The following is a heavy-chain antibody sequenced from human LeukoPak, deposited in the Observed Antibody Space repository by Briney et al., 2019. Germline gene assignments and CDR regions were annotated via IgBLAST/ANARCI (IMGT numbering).Heavy chain of an antibody. J-gene: IGHJ4*02. CDR1: GFTFSSHW. D-gene: IGHD3-9*01. CDR2: IKEDGSEK. CDR3: ATHGYSELRYFDWSTNE. Sequence: GGSLRLSCVVSGFTFSSHWMSWVRQAPGKGLEWVANIKEDGSEKYYVDSVKGRFTISRDNTKKSLYLQMDSLRAEDTAVYYCATHGYSELRYFDWSTNEWGQGTLVTVSS. V-gene: IGHV3-7*01.